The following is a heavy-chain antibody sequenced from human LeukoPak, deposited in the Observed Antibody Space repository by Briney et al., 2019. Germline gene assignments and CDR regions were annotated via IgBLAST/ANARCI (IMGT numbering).Heavy chain of an antibody. Sequence: KSSETLSLTCTVSGGSISSSNYYWGWSRQPPGKGLEWIGSIYYSGNTYYNPSLKSRVTISVDTSKNQFSLRLSSVTAADTAMYYCVTTGSWGQGTLVTVSS. CDR1: GGSISSSNYY. CDR2: IYYSGNT. D-gene: IGHD3-10*01. V-gene: IGHV4-39*01. CDR3: VTTGS. J-gene: IGHJ1*01.